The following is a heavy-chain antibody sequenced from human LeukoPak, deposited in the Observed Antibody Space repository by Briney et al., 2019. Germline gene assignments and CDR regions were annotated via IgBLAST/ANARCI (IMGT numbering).Heavy chain of an antibody. Sequence: GRSLRLSCAASGFTFSDYGMHWVRQAPGKGLEWVAVISWDGTAQHYVDSVKGRFTFSRDNSKNTLYLQMTGLRAEDTAVYYCAKEKDYHVSGSYDFWGQGTLVTVSS. CDR3: AKEKDYHVSGSYDF. D-gene: IGHD3-10*01. CDR1: GFTFSDYG. J-gene: IGHJ4*02. V-gene: IGHV3-30*18. CDR2: ISWDGTAQ.